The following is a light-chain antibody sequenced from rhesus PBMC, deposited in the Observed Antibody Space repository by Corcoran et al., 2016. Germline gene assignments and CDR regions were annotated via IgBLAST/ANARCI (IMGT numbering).Light chain of an antibody. V-gene: IGKV1-32*01. CDR2: SAN. CDR3: QQFNRLPLA. CDR1: QDITTF. J-gene: IGKJ4*01. Sequence: DIQMTQSPSSLSASVGDRVTITCRASQDITTFLNWYQQKPGKAPELLIYSANRLESGVPPRVSGSGTWTEFTLTLSSLQPEDFATYYCQQFNRLPLAFGGGTKVEI.